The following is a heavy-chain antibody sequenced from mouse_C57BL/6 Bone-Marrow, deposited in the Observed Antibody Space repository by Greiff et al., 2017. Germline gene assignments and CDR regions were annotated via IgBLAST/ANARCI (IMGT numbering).Heavy chain of an antibody. D-gene: IGHD3-1*01. CDR2: IRLKSDNYAT. V-gene: IGHV6-3*01. CDR3: TGSGSGYWYFEG. J-gene: IGHJ1*03. Sequence: EVMLVESGGGLVQPGGSMKLSCVASGFTFSNYWMNWVRQSPEKGLEWVAQIRLKSDNYATHYAESVKGRFTISRDDSKSSVYLQMNNLRAEDTGIYYCTGSGSGYWYFEGWGTGTTVTVSS. CDR1: GFTFSNYW.